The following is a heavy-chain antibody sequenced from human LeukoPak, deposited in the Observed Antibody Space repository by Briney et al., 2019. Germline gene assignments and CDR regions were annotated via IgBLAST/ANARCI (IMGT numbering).Heavy chain of an antibody. V-gene: IGHV3-9*01. CDR2: ISWKSYRT. Sequence: GGSLRLSCVASGFTFDEYAMHWVRQAPGKGLEWVSGISWKSYRTDYVDAVKGRFTISRDNIKNSLYLQMTNLRAEDTAVYYCARFSGSNLFAYWGQGTLVTVSS. D-gene: IGHD1-26*01. CDR3: ARFSGSNLFAY. J-gene: IGHJ4*02. CDR1: GFTFDEYA.